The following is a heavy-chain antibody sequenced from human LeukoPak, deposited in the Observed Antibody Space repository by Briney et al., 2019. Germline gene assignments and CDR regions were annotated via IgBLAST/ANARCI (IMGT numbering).Heavy chain of an antibody. V-gene: IGHV3-23*01. CDR3: ARDPGYCSGGSCQYYYYYYMDV. CDR1: GLTFSSYA. Sequence: GGSLRLSCAASGLTFSSYAMSWVRQAPGKGLEWVSVISGSGGSTYYADSVKGWFTISRDNSKNTLYLQMNSLRAEDTAVYYCARDPGYCSGGSCQYYYYYYMDVWGKGTTVTVSS. D-gene: IGHD2-15*01. CDR2: ISGSGGST. J-gene: IGHJ6*03.